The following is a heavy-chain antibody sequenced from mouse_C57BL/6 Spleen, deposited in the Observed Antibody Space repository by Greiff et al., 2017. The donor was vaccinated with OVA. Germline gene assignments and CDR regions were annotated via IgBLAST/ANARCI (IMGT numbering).Heavy chain of an antibody. CDR1: GFSLTSYG. Sequence: QVQLQQSGPGLVQPSQSLSITCTVSGFSLTSYGVHWVRQSPGKGLEWLGVIWRGGSTDYNAAFMSRLSITKDNSKSQVFIKKISLQADDSAIYYCAKGGDYGAWFAYWGQGTLVTVSA. CDR3: AKGGDYGAWFAY. J-gene: IGHJ3*01. V-gene: IGHV2-5*01. CDR2: IWRGGST. D-gene: IGHD2-4*01.